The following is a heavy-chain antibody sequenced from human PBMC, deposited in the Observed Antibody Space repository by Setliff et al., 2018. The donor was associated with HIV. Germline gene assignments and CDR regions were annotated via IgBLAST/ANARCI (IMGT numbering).Heavy chain of an antibody. Sequence: PSETLSLTCTVSTDSLSSSTNHWGWIRQPPGKGLEWIGNINYGGAPYYNPSLKSRVTISIDTSKSQFSLKLTSVTAADTAVYFCARDPHYFDTSGYYSYFYFDSWGHGTLVTVSS. J-gene: IGHJ4*01. CDR3: ARDPHYFDTSGYYSYFYFDS. CDR1: TDSLSSSTNH. D-gene: IGHD3-22*01. V-gene: IGHV4-39*07. CDR2: INYGGAP.